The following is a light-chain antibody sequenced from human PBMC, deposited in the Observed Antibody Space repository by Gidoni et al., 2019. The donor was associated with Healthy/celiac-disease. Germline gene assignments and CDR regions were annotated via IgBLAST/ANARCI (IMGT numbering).Light chain of an antibody. CDR1: QGTSSY. CDR3: QQLNSYPSIT. V-gene: IGKV1-9*01. J-gene: IGKJ5*01. CDR2: AAS. Sequence: IQLTQSPSSLSASVGDRVTITCLASQGTSSYLACYQQKPGKAPKLLIYAASTLQSGVPSRFSGSGSGTDFTLTISSLQPEDFATYYCQQLNSYPSITFGQGTRLEIK.